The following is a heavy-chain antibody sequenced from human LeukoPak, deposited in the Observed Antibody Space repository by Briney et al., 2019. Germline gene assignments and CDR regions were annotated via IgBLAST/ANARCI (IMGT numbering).Heavy chain of an antibody. V-gene: IGHV1-18*01. Sequence: ASVKVSCKASGYTFTSYGISWVRQAPGQGLEWMGWISAYNGNTNYAQKLQGRATMTTDTSTSTAYMELRSLRSDDTAVYYCARDAIGVAGLTIDYWGQGTLVTVSS. CDR2: ISAYNGNT. CDR3: ARDAIGVAGLTIDY. CDR1: GYTFTSYG. D-gene: IGHD2-8*01. J-gene: IGHJ4*02.